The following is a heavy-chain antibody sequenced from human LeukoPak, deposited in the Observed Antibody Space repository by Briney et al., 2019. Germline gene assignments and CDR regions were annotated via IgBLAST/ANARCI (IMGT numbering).Heavy chain of an antibody. V-gene: IGHV3-49*04. D-gene: IGHD1-1*01. CDR2: IRSKAYRGTT. CDR1: GLKFGDQA. CDR3: ARGPIQLWIHNAMDV. J-gene: IGHJ6*02. Sequence: LMLPCSRTGLKFGDQAMSWVRQATGKGLEWVGFIRSKAYRGTTEYAASVKGRFTISRDDSASIAYLQMNSLKTEDTAVYYCARGPIQLWIHNAMDVWGQGTTVTVSS.